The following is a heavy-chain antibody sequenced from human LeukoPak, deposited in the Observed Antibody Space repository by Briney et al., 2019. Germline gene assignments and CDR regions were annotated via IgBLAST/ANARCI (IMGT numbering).Heavy chain of an antibody. V-gene: IGHV3-21*01. Sequence: PGGSLRLSCAASGFTFSSYSMTWVRQAPGKGLEWVSSISSSSSYIYYADSVKGRFTISGDNAKNSLYLQMNSLRAEDTAVYYCARDRDGMPDAFDIWGQGTMVTVSS. D-gene: IGHD2-2*01. CDR1: GFTFSSYS. CDR3: ARDRDGMPDAFDI. J-gene: IGHJ3*02. CDR2: ISSSSSYI.